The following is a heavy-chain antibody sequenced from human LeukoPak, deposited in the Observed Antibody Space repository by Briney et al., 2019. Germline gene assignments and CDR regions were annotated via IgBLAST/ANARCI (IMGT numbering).Heavy chain of an antibody. CDR1: GYTFTGYY. V-gene: IGHV1-2*02. D-gene: IGHD5-12*01. Sequence: ASVKVSCKASGYTFTGYYMHWLRQAPGQGLEWMGWINPNSGGTNYAQKFQGRVTMTRDTSISTAYMELSRLRSDDTAVYYCARPNFRYDYFDYWGQGTLVTVSS. CDR3: ARPNFRYDYFDY. J-gene: IGHJ4*02. CDR2: INPNSGGT.